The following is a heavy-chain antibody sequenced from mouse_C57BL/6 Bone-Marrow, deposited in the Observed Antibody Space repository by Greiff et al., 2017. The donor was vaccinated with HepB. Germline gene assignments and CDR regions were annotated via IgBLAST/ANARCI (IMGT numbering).Heavy chain of an antibody. CDR3: AREGVRLCDY. J-gene: IGHJ2*01. D-gene: IGHD2-14*01. CDR2: IHPNSGST. Sequence: QVQLQQPGAELVKPGASVKLSCKASGYTFTSYWMHWVKQRPGQGLEWIGMIHPNSGSTNYNEKFKSKATLTVDKSSSTAYMQLISLTSEDSAVYYCAREGVRLCDYWGQGTTLTVSS. CDR1: GYTFTSYW. V-gene: IGHV1-64*01.